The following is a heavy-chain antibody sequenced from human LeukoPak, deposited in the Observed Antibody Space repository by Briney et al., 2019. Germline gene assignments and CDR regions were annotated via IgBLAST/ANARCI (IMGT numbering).Heavy chain of an antibody. D-gene: IGHD4-23*01. CDR1: GFTFGTYW. J-gene: IGHJ4*02. V-gene: IGHV3-74*01. CDR2: INSDGSST. Sequence: GGSLRLSCGASGFTFGTYWMHWVRQAPGKGLVWVSRINSDGSSTSYADSVKGRFTISRDNAKNTLYLQMNSLRAEDTAVYYCARDGVTITYYFDYWGQGTLVTVSS. CDR3: ARDGVTITYYFDY.